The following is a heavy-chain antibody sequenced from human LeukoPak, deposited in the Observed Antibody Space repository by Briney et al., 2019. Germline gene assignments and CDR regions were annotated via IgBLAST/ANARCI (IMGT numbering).Heavy chain of an antibody. V-gene: IGHV3-21*01. D-gene: IGHD6-13*01. Sequence: GGSLRLSCTASGFTFSSYSMNWVRQAPGKGLEWVSSISTSSSYIYYADSVKGRFTISRDNARNSLYLQMNTLRAEDTAVYYCARGGPAAGRFDYWGQGTLVTVSS. CDR1: GFTFSSYS. J-gene: IGHJ4*02. CDR3: ARGGPAAGRFDY. CDR2: ISTSSSYI.